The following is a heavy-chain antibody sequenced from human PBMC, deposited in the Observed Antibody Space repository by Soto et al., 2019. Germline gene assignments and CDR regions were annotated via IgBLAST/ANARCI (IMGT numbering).Heavy chain of an antibody. V-gene: IGHV4-34*01. CDR2: INHSGST. J-gene: IGHJ4*02. D-gene: IGHD3-3*01. CDR1: GGSFSGYY. CDR3: ARESLLRFLEWSTRKYSFDY. Sequence: QVQLQQWGAGLLKPSETLSLTCAVYGGSFSGYYWSWIRQPPGKGLEWIGEINHSGSTNYNPSLKSRVTISVDTAKNQFSLKLSSVTAADTAMYYCARESLLRFLEWSTRKYSFDYWVQGTLVTVSS.